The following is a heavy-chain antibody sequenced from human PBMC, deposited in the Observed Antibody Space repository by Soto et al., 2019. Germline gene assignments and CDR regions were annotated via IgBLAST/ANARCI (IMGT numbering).Heavy chain of an antibody. J-gene: IGHJ4*02. D-gene: IGHD3-22*01. V-gene: IGHV4-30-4*01. CDR2: IYYSGST. Sequence: QVQLQESGPGLVKPSQTLSLTCTVSGGSISSGDYYWSWFRQPPGKGLEWDGCIYYSGSTYYNPSLKSRVTISVDTSMNQFSLKLSSVTAADTAVYYCARDRDSSAFDYWGQGTLVTVSS. CDR3: ARDRDSSAFDY. CDR1: GGSISSGDYY.